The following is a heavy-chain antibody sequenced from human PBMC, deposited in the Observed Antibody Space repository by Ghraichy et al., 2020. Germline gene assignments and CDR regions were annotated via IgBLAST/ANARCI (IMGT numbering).Heavy chain of an antibody. CDR2: ISSSGSTI. J-gene: IGHJ6*02. CDR1: GFTFSDYY. CDR3: ARDEVPMVRGVPHYYYYGMDV. D-gene: IGHD3-10*01. V-gene: IGHV3-11*01. Sequence: GGSLRLSCAASGFTFSDYYMSWIRQAPGKGLEWVSYISSSGSTIYYADSVKGRFTISRDNAKNSLYLQMNSLRAEDTAVYYCARDEVPMVRGVPHYYYYGMDVWGQGTTVTVSS.